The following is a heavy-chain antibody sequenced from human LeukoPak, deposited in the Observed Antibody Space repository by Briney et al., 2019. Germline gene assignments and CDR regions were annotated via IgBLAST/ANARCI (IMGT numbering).Heavy chain of an antibody. CDR1: GFTFISYA. CDR3: AKTEGITMIVVVITTPYYFDY. D-gene: IGHD3-22*01. CDR2: ISGSGGST. V-gene: IGHV3-23*01. J-gene: IGHJ4*02. Sequence: GGSLRPSCAASGFTFISYAMSWVRQAPGKGLEWVSAISGSGGSTYYADSVKGRFTISRDNSKNTLYLQMNSLRAEDTAVYYCAKTEGITMIVVVITTPYYFDYWGQGTLVTVSS.